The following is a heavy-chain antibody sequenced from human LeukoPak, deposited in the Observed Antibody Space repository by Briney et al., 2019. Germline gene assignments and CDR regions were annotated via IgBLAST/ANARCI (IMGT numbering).Heavy chain of an antibody. V-gene: IGHV3-66*01. CDR2: IYSGRTT. Sequence: GGSLRLSCAASGFTVSSYYMSWVRQAPGKRLEWVSAIYSGRTTYYADSVKGRFTISRDNSKNTVYLQMNSPRVEDTAMYFCASVRLPGDAFDIWGQGTRVTVSS. CDR1: GFTVSSYY. CDR3: ASVRLPGDAFDI. J-gene: IGHJ3*02.